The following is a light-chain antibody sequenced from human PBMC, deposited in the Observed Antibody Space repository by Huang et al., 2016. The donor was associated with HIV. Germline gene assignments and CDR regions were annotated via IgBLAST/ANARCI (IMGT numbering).Light chain of an antibody. CDR2: DAS. CDR3: QQRSNWRT. Sequence: EIVLTQSPATLSLSPGERATLSCRASQSVSSYLAWYQQKPGQAPRIRVYDASNRATGIPARFSGSGSGTDFTLTISSLEPEDFAVYYCQQRSNWRTFGQGTRLEIK. V-gene: IGKV3-11*01. CDR1: QSVSSY. J-gene: IGKJ5*01.